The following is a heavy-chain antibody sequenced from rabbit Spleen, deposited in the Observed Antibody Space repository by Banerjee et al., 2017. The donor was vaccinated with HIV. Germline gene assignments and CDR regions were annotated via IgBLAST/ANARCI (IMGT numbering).Heavy chain of an antibody. J-gene: IGHJ4*01. CDR2: INIVTGKS. Sequence: QQLVESGRGLVQPGASLTLTCKASGFSFSSGYYMSWVRQASGKGLEWIACINIVTGKSVYASWAKGRFIMSRTSSTTVTLQMTSLTAADTATYFCARDLVAVIGWNFNLWGPGTLVTVS. CDR1: GFSFSSGYY. CDR3: ARDLVAVIGWNFNL. V-gene: IGHV1S40*01. D-gene: IGHD1-1*01.